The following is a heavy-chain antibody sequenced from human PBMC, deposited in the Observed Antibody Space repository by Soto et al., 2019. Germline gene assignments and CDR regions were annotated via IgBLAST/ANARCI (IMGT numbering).Heavy chain of an antibody. CDR1: GYSFTSYW. J-gene: IGHJ3*02. Sequence: GESLKISCKGSGYSFTSYWISWVRQMPGKGLEWMGRIDPSDSYTNYSPSFQGHVTISADKSISTAYLQWSRLKASDTEMYYCARHPAYDAFDIWGQGTRVTVSS. CDR2: IDPSDSYT. V-gene: IGHV5-10-1*01. D-gene: IGHD2-2*01. CDR3: ARHPAYDAFDI.